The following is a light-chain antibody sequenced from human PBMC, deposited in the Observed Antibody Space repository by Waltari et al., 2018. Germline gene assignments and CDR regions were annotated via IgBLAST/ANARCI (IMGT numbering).Light chain of an antibody. Sequence: QSALTQPPSASGPPGQSVTISCTGSSSDVGAYNYVSWYQRHPGQAPKLFLYEVTKRPSGVPDLFSGSKSGATASLTVSGLQSEDEAEYYCSSYAGWNSVLFGGGTTLTVL. CDR3: SSYAGWNSVL. J-gene: IGLJ2*01. CDR1: SSDVGAYNY. V-gene: IGLV2-8*01. CDR2: EVT.